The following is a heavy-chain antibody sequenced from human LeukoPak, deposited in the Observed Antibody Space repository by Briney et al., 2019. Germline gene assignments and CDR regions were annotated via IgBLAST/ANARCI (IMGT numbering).Heavy chain of an antibody. D-gene: IGHD2/OR15-2a*01. V-gene: IGHV4-34*01. CDR3: AGHHPRNTVDF. Sequence: SETLSLTCAVYGGSFSGYYWSWIRQPPGKGLEWIGEINHSGSTNYNPSLKSRVTISVDTSKNQFSLKLNSVTAADTAVYYYAGHHPRNTVDFWGQGTLVTVSS. CDR2: INHSGST. CDR1: GGSFSGYY. J-gene: IGHJ4*02.